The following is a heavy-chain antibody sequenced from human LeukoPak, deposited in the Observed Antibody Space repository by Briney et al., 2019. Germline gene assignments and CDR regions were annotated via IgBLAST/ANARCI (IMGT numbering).Heavy chain of an antibody. Sequence: GGSLRLSCAASGLTFSSYSMNWVRQAPGKGLEWVSSISSSSNYIYYADSVKGRFTISRDNAKNSLYLQMNSLRAEDTAVYYCARVPHAMVRGVIITEFYFDYWGQGNPGHRLL. V-gene: IGHV3-21*01. D-gene: IGHD3-10*01. CDR1: GLTFSSYS. CDR3: ARVPHAMVRGVIITEFYFDY. J-gene: IGHJ4*02. CDR2: ISSSSNYI.